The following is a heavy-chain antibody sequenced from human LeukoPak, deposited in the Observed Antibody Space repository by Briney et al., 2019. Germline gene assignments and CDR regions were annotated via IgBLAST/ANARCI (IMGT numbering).Heavy chain of an antibody. D-gene: IGHD3-22*01. CDR1: GFTFSSYA. J-gene: IGHJ4*02. CDR2: ISGSGGST. V-gene: IGHV3-23*01. Sequence: GGSLRLSCAASGFTFSSYAMSWVRQAPGKGLEWVSAISGSGGSTYYADSVEGRFTISRDNSKNTLYLQMNSLRAEDTAVYYRAKGSFYDSSGYPKAWGQGTLVTVSS. CDR3: AKGSFYDSSGYPKA.